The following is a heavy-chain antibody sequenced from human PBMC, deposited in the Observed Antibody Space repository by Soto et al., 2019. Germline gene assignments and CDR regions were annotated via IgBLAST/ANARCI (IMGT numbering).Heavy chain of an antibody. CDR3: ARLGGYYQAFDS. Sequence: PSETLSLTCTVSGGSISGYYWSWIRQPPGKGLEWIGYIYYSGSTTYNPSLKSRVNISVDTSQNQFSLNLSSVTAADTAVYYCARLGGYYQAFDSWGQGTLVTVSS. D-gene: IGHD3-22*01. V-gene: IGHV4-59*08. J-gene: IGHJ4*02. CDR2: IYYSGST. CDR1: GGSISGYY.